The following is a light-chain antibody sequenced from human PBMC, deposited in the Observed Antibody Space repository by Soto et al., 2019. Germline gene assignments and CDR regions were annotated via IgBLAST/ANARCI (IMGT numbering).Light chain of an antibody. J-gene: IGLJ2*01. CDR3: SSYTGSNTLV. CDR2: DVT. V-gene: IGLV2-14*03. Sequence: QSVLTQPASVSGSPGQSITISCTGTSSDVGSYNFVSWYQQHPGKAPKLMIYDVTNRPSGVSSRFSGSKSGNTASLATSGLQAEDGADYHCSSYTGSNTLVFGGGTKVTVL. CDR1: SSDVGSYNF.